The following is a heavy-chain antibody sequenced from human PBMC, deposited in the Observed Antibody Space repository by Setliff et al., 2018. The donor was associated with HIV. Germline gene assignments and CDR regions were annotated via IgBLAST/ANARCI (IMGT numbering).Heavy chain of an antibody. CDR1: GVSIISGGYS. Sequence: PSETLSLTCAVSGVSIISGGYSWSWIRQPPGKGLEWIGFLYHGGSTYYNPSLKSRVTISADTSKNQYSLKMTSVTAADTAVYYCARRGEDATIYWGRGTLVTVSS. J-gene: IGHJ4*02. CDR2: LYHGGST. V-gene: IGHV4-30-2*03. CDR3: ARRGEDATIY. D-gene: IGHD3-3*01.